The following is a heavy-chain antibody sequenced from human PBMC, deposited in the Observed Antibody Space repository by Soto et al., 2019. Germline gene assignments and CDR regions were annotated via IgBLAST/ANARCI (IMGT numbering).Heavy chain of an antibody. CDR3: ARVGSWYERYWFDP. CDR1: GFTFSSYS. J-gene: IGHJ5*02. V-gene: IGHV3-21*01. Sequence: GSLRLSCAASGFTFSSYSMNWVRQAPGKGLEWVSSISSSSSYIYYADSVKGRFTISRDSAKNSLYLQMNSLRAEDTAVYYCARVGSWYERYWFDPWGQGTLVTVSS. D-gene: IGHD6-13*01. CDR2: ISSSSSYI.